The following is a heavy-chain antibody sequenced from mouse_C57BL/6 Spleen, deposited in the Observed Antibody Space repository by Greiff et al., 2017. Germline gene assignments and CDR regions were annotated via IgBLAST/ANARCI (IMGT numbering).Heavy chain of an antibody. J-gene: IGHJ3*01. D-gene: IGHD3-3*01. V-gene: IGHV1-18*01. CDR2: INPNNGGT. Sequence: EVKLMESGPELVKPGASVKIPCKASGYTFTDYNMDWVKQSHGKSLEWIGDINPNNGGTIYNQKFKGKATLTVDKSSSTAYMELRSLTSEDTAVYYCARRDFVSVLLFAYWGQGTLVTVSA. CDR3: ARRDFVSVLLFAY. CDR1: GYTFTDYN.